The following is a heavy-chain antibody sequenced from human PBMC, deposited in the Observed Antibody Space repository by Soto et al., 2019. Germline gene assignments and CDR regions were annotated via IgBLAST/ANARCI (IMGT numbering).Heavy chain of an antibody. CDR1: GYTFTSYG. CDR2: ISAYNGNT. J-gene: IGHJ4*02. V-gene: IGHV1-18*01. CDR3: ARDQYDFWSGYYLKFDY. Sequence: QVQLVQSGAEVKKPGASVKVSCKASGYTFTSYGITWVRQAPGQGLEWMGWISAYNGNTNYAQKLQGRVTLTTDTSTSTAYMELRSLRSDDTAVYYGARDQYDFWSGYYLKFDYWGQGTLVTVSS. D-gene: IGHD3-3*01.